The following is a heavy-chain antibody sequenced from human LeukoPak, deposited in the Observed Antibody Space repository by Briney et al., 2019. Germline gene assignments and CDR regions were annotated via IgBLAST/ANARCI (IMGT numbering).Heavy chain of an antibody. V-gene: IGHV3-23*01. CDR2: ISGSGGST. D-gene: IGHD3-3*01. CDR1: GFTFSSYA. J-gene: IGHJ4*02. CDR3: ARARDFWSGYYPDY. Sequence: GGSLRLSCAASGFTFSSYAMSWIRQAPGKGLEWVSPISGSGGSTYYADSLKGRFTISRDNSKNTLYLQMNSLRAEDTAVYYCARARDFWSGYYPDYWGQGTLVTVSS.